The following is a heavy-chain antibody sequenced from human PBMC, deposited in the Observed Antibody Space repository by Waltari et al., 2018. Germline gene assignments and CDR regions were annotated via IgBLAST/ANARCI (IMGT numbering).Heavy chain of an antibody. J-gene: IGHJ1*01. V-gene: IGHV1-2*02. CDR3: AKEAIVGATAEYFSH. D-gene: IGHD1-26*01. CDR2: INPNSGGT. CDR1: GYPFTGHY. Sequence: QVQLVQSGAEVKKPGASVKVSCKASGYPFTGHYIHWVRQAPGQGLAWMGWINPNSGGTNYAQTYQGRVSLTRDTSITTAYMELNRLRSDDTAVYYCAKEAIVGATAEYFSHWGQGTLVTVSS.